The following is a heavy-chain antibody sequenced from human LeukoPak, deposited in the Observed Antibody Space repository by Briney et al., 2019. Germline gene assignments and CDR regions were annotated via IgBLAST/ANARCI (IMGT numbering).Heavy chain of an antibody. J-gene: IGHJ6*02. CDR2: IYPGDSDT. CDR3: ARYGSGSYYNPESPYYYDGMDV. Sequence: GESPKISCKGSGYSFTNYWIGWVRQMPGKGLEWMGIIYPGDSDTRYSPSFQGQVTISADKSIGTAYLQWSSLNASDTAMYYCARYGSGSYYNPESPYYYDGMDVWGQGTTVIVSS. CDR1: GYSFTNYW. D-gene: IGHD3-10*01. V-gene: IGHV5-51*01.